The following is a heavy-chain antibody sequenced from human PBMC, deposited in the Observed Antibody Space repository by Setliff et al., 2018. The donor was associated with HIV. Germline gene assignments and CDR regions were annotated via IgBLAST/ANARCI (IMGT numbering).Heavy chain of an antibody. CDR1: GYTFSTNA. Sequence: ASVKVSCKAFGYTFSTNAIHWVRQAPGQRLEWMGYINAGDDNTRYSEKFQGRVTITRDTSANTAYMELSSLRSEDTAVYYCARGSCSGCYRPDYWGLGTLVTVSS. CDR2: INAGDDNT. CDR3: ARGSCSGCYRPDY. J-gene: IGHJ4*02. V-gene: IGHV1-3*01. D-gene: IGHD6-19*01.